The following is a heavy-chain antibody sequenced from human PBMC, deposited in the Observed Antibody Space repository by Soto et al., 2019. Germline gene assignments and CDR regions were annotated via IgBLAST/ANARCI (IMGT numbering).Heavy chain of an antibody. V-gene: IGHV1-18*01. Sequence: ASVKVSCKASGGTFTSYGISWLRQAPGQGLEWMGWINAYNGNTNYAQNLQGRLTMTTDTSTSTAYMELRSLRSDDTAVYYCARDWFGVDYWGQGTLVTVSS. CDR1: GGTFTSYG. CDR3: ARDWFGVDY. D-gene: IGHD3-16*01. CDR2: INAYNGNT. J-gene: IGHJ4*02.